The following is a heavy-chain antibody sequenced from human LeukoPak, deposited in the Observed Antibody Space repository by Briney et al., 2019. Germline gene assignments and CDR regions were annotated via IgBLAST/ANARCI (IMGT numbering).Heavy chain of an antibody. CDR1: GFTFSSYA. V-gene: IGHV3-23*01. J-gene: IGHJ3*02. D-gene: IGHD3-9*01. Sequence: GGSLRLSCAASGFTFSSYAMSWVRQAPGKGLEWVSAISGSGGSTYYADSVKGRFTISKDNAKNSLYLQMNSLRAEDTAVYYCASQTYYDILTGYWSPFGAFDIWGQGTMVTVSS. CDR2: ISGSGGST. CDR3: ASQTYYDILTGYWSPFGAFDI.